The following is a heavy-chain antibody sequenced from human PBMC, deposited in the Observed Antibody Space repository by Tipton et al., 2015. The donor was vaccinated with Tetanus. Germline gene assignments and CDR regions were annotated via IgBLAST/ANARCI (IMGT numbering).Heavy chain of an antibody. D-gene: IGHD3-10*01. Sequence: SLRLSCAASGFTFSSYNMNWVRQAPGKGLEWVSYMSGSGNTIYLAESVKGRMTTSRDNVKNSLYLQMDSLRVEDTAVYYCGTLVRGVLLTRVIEYWGQGALVTVSS. CDR2: MSGSGNTI. J-gene: IGHJ4*02. V-gene: IGHV3-11*01. CDR1: GFTFSSYN. CDR3: GTLVRGVLLTRVIEY.